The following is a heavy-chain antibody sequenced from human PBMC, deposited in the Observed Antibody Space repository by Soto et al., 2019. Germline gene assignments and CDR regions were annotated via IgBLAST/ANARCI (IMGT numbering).Heavy chain of an antibody. CDR3: ARMVWKYSSGWYYWFDP. D-gene: IGHD6-19*01. V-gene: IGHV2-70*11. J-gene: IGHJ5*02. CDR2: IDWDDDK. Sequence: VSGPTLVNPTQTLTLTCTFSGFSLSTSGMCVSWIRQPPGKALEWLARIDWDDDKYYSTSLKTRLTISKDTSKNQVVLTMTNMDPVDTATYYCARMVWKYSSGWYYWFDPWGQGTLVTVPS. CDR1: GFSLSTSGMC.